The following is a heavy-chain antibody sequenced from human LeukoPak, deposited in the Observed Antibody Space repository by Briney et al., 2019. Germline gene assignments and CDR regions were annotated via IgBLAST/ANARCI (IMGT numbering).Heavy chain of an antibody. CDR3: VRGDQPLSRTGNWFDP. V-gene: IGHV3-74*01. CDR2: MNSDGSST. CDR1: GFTFRNYW. D-gene: IGHD3/OR15-3a*01. Sequence: PGGSLRLSCRGTGFTFRNYWLHWVRQAPGKGLVWVSRMNSDGSSTSYADCVKGRFTISRDNAENTLYLQMNNLRAEHTAVYYCVRGDQPLSRTGNWFDPWGQGTLVTVSS. J-gene: IGHJ5*02.